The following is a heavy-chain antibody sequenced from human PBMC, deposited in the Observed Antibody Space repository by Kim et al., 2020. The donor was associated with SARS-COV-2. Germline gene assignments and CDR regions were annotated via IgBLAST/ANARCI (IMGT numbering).Heavy chain of an antibody. CDR1: GFTFSSYG. J-gene: IGHJ4*02. D-gene: IGHD3-10*01. CDR3: AKGSYGSGSFPPDD. Sequence: GGSLRLSCAASGFTFSSYGMHWVRQAPGKGLEWVAVIWYDGSNKYYADSVKGRFTISRDNSKNTLFLQMNSLGAEDTAVYYCAKGSYGSGSFPPDDWGQGTLVTVSS. CDR2: IWYDGSNK. V-gene: IGHV3-33*06.